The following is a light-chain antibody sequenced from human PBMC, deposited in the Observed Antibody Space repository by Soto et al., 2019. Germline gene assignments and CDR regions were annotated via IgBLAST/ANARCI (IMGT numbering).Light chain of an antibody. CDR2: GTS. V-gene: IGKV3-20*01. Sequence: EIVLTQSPGTLSLSPGERATLSCRASQSLSPIYLASDQHSPGQAPRLLISGTSNRAAGIPDRFSGSGSGTDFTLAISGLEPEDFAVYYCQHLGSSPPYPFGQGTKVEIK. J-gene: IGKJ2*01. CDR3: QHLGSSPPYP. CDR1: QSLSPIY.